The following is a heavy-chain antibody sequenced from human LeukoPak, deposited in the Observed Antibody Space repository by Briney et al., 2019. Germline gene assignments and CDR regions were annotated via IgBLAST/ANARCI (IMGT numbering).Heavy chain of an antibody. J-gene: IGHJ6*03. Sequence: KPSETLSLTCTVSGGSISSGSYYWSWIRQPAGKGLEWIGRIYTSGSTNYNPSLKSRVTMSVDTSKNQFSLKLSSVTAADTAVYYCARGRGYSYGDPSYYYYYYYMDVWGKGTTVTVSS. V-gene: IGHV4-61*02. CDR2: IYTSGST. CDR3: ARGRGYSYGDPSYYYYYYYMDV. D-gene: IGHD5-18*01. CDR1: GGSISSGSYY.